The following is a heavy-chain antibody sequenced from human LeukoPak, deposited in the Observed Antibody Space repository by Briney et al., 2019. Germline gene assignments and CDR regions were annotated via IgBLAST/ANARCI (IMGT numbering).Heavy chain of an antibody. D-gene: IGHD5-18*01. J-gene: IGHJ4*02. CDR3: ARGRRGYSEEY. Sequence: PGGSLRLSCAASGFTFRSYAMNWVRQAPGKGLEWVSYISSSGDTIYNADSVKGRFSISRDNAKNSLYLQMSSLRVEDTAIYYCARGRRGYSEEYWGQGTLVTVSS. CDR1: GFTFRSYA. V-gene: IGHV3-48*03. CDR2: ISSSGDTI.